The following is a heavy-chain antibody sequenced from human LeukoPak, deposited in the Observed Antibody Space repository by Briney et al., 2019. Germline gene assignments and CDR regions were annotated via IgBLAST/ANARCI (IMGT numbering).Heavy chain of an antibody. Sequence: SETLSLTCTVSGGSISSYYWSWIRQPPGKGLEWIGYIYYSGSTNYIPSLKSRVTISVDTSKNQFSLKLSSVTAADTAVYYCARARGYYFDYWGQGILVTASS. CDR3: ARARGYYFDY. J-gene: IGHJ4*02. CDR1: GGSISSYY. CDR2: IYYSGST. V-gene: IGHV4-59*01.